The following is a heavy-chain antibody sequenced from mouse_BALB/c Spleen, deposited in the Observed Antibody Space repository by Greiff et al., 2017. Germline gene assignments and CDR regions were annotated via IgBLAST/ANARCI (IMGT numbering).Heavy chain of an antibody. CDR3: ARSYYGNYNDY. Sequence: QVQLQQSGPELVKPGASVRISCKASGYTFTSYYIHWVKQRPGQGLEWIGWIYPGNVNTKYNEKFKGKATLTADKSSSTAYMQLSSLTSEDSAVYFCARSYYGNYNDYWGQGTTLTVSS. D-gene: IGHD2-10*01. J-gene: IGHJ2*01. CDR2: IYPGNVNT. CDR1: GYTFTSYY. V-gene: IGHV1S56*01.